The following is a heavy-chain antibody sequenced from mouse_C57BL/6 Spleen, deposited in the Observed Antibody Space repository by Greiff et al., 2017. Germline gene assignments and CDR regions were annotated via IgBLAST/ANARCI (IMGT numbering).Heavy chain of an antibody. CDR1: GFTFSDYY. V-gene: IGHV5-16*01. Sequence: EVKLVESEGGLVQPGSSMKLSCTASGFTFSDYYMAWVRQVPEKGLEWVANINYDGSSTYYLDSLKNRFIISRDNAKNILYLQMSSLKSEDTATYYCARGDYYGSSYDYAMDYWGQGTSVTVSS. CDR3: ARGDYYGSSYDYAMDY. D-gene: IGHD1-1*01. J-gene: IGHJ4*01. CDR2: INYDGSST.